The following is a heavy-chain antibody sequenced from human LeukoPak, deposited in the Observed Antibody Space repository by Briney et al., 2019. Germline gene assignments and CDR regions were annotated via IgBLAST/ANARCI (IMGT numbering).Heavy chain of an antibody. CDR1: GYSISSNYY. J-gene: IGHJ5*02. CDR2: IYNSGST. Sequence: SETLSLTCAVSGYSISSNYYWGWIRQPPGKKLEWIGSIYNSGSTYYNPSLKSRITISVGTSKNHFSLKLSSVTAADTAVYYCARNATTGWFDPWGQGTLVTVSS. CDR3: ARNATTGWFDP. D-gene: IGHD1-14*01. V-gene: IGHV4-38-2*01.